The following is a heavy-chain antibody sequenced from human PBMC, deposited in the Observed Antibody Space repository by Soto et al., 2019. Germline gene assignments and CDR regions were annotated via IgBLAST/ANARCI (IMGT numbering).Heavy chain of an antibody. CDR2: ISGSGGST. D-gene: IGHD2-2*01. V-gene: IGHV3-23*01. CDR3: EKRDHQC. Sequence: EAQLLESGGALVQSGGSLRLSCAASGFTFSIYGMTWVRQAPGKGLEWVSAISGSGGSTYYADSVKGRFTISRDNSNKTLNLQIDRLRVEDTGAYDWEKRDHQCWGQGTLVTVSS. CDR1: GFTFSIYG. J-gene: IGHJ4*02.